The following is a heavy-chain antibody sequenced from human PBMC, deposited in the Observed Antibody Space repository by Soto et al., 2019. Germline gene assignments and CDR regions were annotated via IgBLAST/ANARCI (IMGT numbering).Heavy chain of an antibody. D-gene: IGHD3-22*01. CDR2: IIPIFGTA. V-gene: IGHV1-69*01. Sequence: QVQLVQSGAEVKKPGSSVKVSCKASGDTFSSYAISWVRQAPGQGLEWMGGIIPIFGTANNAQKFQGRVTITADESTSTAYMELSSLRSEDTALYYCARDGSGYRSRASPMDVWGQGTTVTVSS. J-gene: IGHJ6*02. CDR1: GDTFSSYA. CDR3: ARDGSGYRSRASPMDV.